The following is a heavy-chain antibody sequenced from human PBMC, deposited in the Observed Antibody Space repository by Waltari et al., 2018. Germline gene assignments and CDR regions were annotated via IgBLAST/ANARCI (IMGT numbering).Heavy chain of an antibody. J-gene: IGHJ4*02. CDR3: AKPGGQLWLDY. V-gene: IGHV3-30*18. CDR1: GFTFSSYG. Sequence: QVQLVESGGGVVQPGRSLRLSCAASGFTFSSYGMHWVRQAPGKGLEWVAVISYDGSNKYYADSVKGRFTISRDNSKNTLYLQMNSLRAEDTAVYYCAKPGGQLWLDYWGQGTLVTVSS. D-gene: IGHD5-18*01. CDR2: ISYDGSNK.